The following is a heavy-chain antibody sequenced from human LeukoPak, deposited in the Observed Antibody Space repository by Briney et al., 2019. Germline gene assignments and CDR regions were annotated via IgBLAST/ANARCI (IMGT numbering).Heavy chain of an antibody. V-gene: IGHV1-69*13. CDR3: ARDEYYYDSSGYGLDY. Sequence: SVKVSCKASGGTFSSYAISWVRQAPGQGLEWMGGIIPIFGTANYAQKFQGRVTITADESTSTAYMELSSLRSEDTAVYYCARDEYYYDSSGYGLDYWGQGTLVTVSS. J-gene: IGHJ4*02. D-gene: IGHD3-22*01. CDR2: IIPIFGTA. CDR1: GGTFSSYA.